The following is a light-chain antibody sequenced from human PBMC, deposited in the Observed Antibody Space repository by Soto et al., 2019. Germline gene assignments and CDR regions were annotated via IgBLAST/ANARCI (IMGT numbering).Light chain of an antibody. Sequence: EIVMTQSPATLSVAPGERATLSCRASQSVSSNLARYQQKPGQAPRLLIYGASTRATGIPDRFSGSGSGTEFTLSISSLQSEDFAVYYCQQYYNWPRTFGQGTKVDIK. V-gene: IGKV3-15*01. CDR3: QQYYNWPRT. CDR2: GAS. CDR1: QSVSSN. J-gene: IGKJ1*01.